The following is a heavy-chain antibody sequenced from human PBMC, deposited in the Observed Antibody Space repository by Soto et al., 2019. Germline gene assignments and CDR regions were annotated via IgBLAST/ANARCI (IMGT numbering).Heavy chain of an antibody. J-gene: IGHJ5*02. CDR1: GGSISSSSYY. D-gene: IGHD2-15*01. CDR2: IYYSGST. CDR3: ARHEGAPPAGYCSGGSCYYWFDP. Sequence: PSETLSLTCTVSGGSISSSSYYWGWIRQPPGKGLEWIGSIYYSGSTYYNPSLKSRVTISVDTSKNQFSLKLSSVTAADTAVYYCARHEGAPPAGYCSGGSCYYWFDPWGQGTLVTVSS. V-gene: IGHV4-39*01.